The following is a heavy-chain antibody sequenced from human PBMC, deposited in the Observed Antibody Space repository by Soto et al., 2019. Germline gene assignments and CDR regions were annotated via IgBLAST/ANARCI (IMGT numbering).Heavy chain of an antibody. CDR3: AKGTANWNFGYFDY. V-gene: IGHV3-23*01. D-gene: IGHD1-7*01. Sequence: LRLSCAASGFTFSSYAMTWVRQAPGKGLGWVSVIGGSGGGTYYADSVKGRFTISRDNSKNTLYLQMNSLRAEDTAVYYCAKGTANWNFGYFDYWGQGTLVTVSS. CDR1: GFTFSSYA. J-gene: IGHJ4*02. CDR2: IGGSGGGT.